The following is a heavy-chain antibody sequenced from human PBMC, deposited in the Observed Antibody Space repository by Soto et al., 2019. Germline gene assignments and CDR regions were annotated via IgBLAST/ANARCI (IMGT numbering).Heavy chain of an antibody. Sequence: VKVSCKASGGTFSSYAISWVRQAPGQGLEWMGGIIPIFGTANSAQKFHGRDTIPADASTCTAYLELSSLRFEETAVYYCAMPRGDSIRLFGVVKRGAYGRDVWG. D-gene: IGHD3-3*01. CDR3: AMPRGDSIRLFGVVKRGAYGRDV. CDR1: GGTFSSYA. J-gene: IGHJ6*02. CDR2: IIPIFGTA. V-gene: IGHV1-69*13.